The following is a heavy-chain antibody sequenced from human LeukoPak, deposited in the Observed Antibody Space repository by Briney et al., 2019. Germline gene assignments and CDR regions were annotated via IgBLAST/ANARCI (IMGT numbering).Heavy chain of an antibody. D-gene: IGHD4-17*01. Sequence: PGGSLRLSCAASGFTFSSYAMSWVRQAPGKGLEWVSAISGSGGSTYYADSVKGRFTISRDNSKNTLYLQMNSLRAEDTAIYYCAKPLRDRGNYGDFTWGQGTLVTVSS. CDR3: AKPLRDRGNYGDFT. CDR1: GFTFSSYA. CDR2: ISGSGGST. J-gene: IGHJ5*02. V-gene: IGHV3-23*01.